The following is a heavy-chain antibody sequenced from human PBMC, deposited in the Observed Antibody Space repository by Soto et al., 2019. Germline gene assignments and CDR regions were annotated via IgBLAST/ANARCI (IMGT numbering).Heavy chain of an antibody. CDR1: GGSISSGVYS. Sequence: SETLSLTCAVSGGSISSGVYSWIWIRQPPGKGLEWIGYIYHSGSTYYNPSLKSRVTISVDRSKNQFSLKLSSVTAADTAVYYCARAKYYYYGMDVWGQGTTVTVSS. J-gene: IGHJ6*02. V-gene: IGHV4-30-2*01. CDR2: IYHSGST. CDR3: ARAKYYYYGMDV.